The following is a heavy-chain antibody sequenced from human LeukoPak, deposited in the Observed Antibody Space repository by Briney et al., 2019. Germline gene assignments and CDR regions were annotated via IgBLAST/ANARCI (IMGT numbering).Heavy chain of an antibody. CDR1: GGTLSSYT. CDR2: IIPSLGIA. J-gene: IGHJ4*02. V-gene: IGHV1-69*04. Sequence: SVKVSCKASGGTLSSYTISWVRQAPGQGLEWMGRIIPSLGIANYAQKFQGRVTITADKSTSTAYMELSSLRSEDTAVYYCARDFDSGSYYYWGQGTLVTVSS. CDR3: ARDFDSGSYYY. D-gene: IGHD1-26*01.